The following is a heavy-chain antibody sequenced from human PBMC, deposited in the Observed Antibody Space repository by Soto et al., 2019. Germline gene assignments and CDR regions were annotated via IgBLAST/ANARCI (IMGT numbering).Heavy chain of an antibody. CDR1: GFTFSSYA. CDR2: ISYDGSNK. Sequence: VQLVESGGGVVQPGRSLRLSCAASGFTFSSYAMHWVRQAPGKGLEWVAVISYDGSNKYYADSVKGRFTISRDNSKNTLYLQMNSLRAEDTAVYYCARLAAGTLDYWGQGTLVTVSS. J-gene: IGHJ4*02. CDR3: ARLAAGTLDY. V-gene: IGHV3-30-3*01. D-gene: IGHD6-13*01.